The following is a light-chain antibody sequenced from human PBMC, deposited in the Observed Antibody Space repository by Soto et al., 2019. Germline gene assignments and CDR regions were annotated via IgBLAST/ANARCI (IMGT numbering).Light chain of an antibody. CDR1: QSVRNY. V-gene: IGKV3-15*01. CDR3: QQYNNWPRT. CDR2: GAS. Sequence: IVMTQSPATLSVSPGERATLSCRASQSVRNYLAWYQQKPGQAPRLLIFGASTSATDIPARFSGSGSGTEFTLTISSLQSEDFAVYYCQQYNNWPRTFGQGTKVESK. J-gene: IGKJ1*01.